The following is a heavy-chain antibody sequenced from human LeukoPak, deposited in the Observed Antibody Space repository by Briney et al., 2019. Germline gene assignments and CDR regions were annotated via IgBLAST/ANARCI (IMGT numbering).Heavy chain of an antibody. V-gene: IGHV5-51*01. CDR1: GYSFTSYW. CDR3: ARRSGSDALDI. D-gene: IGHD3-10*01. J-gene: IGHJ3*02. CDR2: IYPGDSYT. Sequence: GESLKISCKGSGYSFTSYWNAWVRQMPGKGLEWMGIIYPGDSYTTYSPSFQGQVTISADKSISTAYLQWRSLKASDTAMYYCARRSGSDALDIWGQGTMVTVSS.